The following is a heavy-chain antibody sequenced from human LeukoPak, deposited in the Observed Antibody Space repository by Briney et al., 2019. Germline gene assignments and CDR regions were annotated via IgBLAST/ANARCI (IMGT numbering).Heavy chain of an antibody. Sequence: GGSLRLSCAVSGFTVSSNYMSWVRQAPGKGLEWVSVLYSGGNTYYADSVKGRFTISRDNSKKTLYLHLNSLRVEDAAVYYCAKDGYSSIPGFHFEYWGQGTPVTVSS. CDR2: LYSGGNT. J-gene: IGHJ4*02. D-gene: IGHD6-13*01. V-gene: IGHV3-53*01. CDR1: GFTVSSNY. CDR3: AKDGYSSIPGFHFEY.